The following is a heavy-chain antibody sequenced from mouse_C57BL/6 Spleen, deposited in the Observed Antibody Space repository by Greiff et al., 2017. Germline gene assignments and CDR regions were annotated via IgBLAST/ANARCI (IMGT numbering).Heavy chain of an antibody. CDR3: ARSEDYPSVDY. CDR2: IDPEDGDT. CDR1: GFNIKDYY. D-gene: IGHD2-4*01. V-gene: IGHV14-2*01. Sequence: EVQLQQSGAELVKPGASVKLSCTASGFNIKDYYMHWVKQRTEQGLEWIGRIDPEDGDTTYDPKFQGKANITADTSSNTAYLQLSSLTSEDTSVYYCARSEDYPSVDYWGQGTSVTVSS. J-gene: IGHJ4*01.